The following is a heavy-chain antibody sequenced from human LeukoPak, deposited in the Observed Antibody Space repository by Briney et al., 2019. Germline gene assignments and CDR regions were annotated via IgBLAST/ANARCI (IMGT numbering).Heavy chain of an antibody. CDR3: ARDVTMVRGVIIKGYNWFDP. J-gene: IGHJ5*02. CDR1: GGTFSSYA. Sequence: SVKVSCKASGGTFSSYAISWVRQAPGQGLEWMGGIIPIFGTANYAQKFQGRVTITADESTSTAYMELSSLRSEDTAVYYCARDVTMVRGVIIKGYNWFDPWGQGTLVTVSS. V-gene: IGHV1-69*13. D-gene: IGHD3-10*01. CDR2: IIPIFGTA.